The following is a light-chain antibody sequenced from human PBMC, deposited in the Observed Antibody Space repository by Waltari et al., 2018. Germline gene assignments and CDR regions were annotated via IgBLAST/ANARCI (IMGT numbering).Light chain of an antibody. V-gene: IGKV3-11*01. Sequence: EIVLTQSPATLSLSPGERPTLSCRASQSVSSYLAWYQQTPGQAPRLLIYDASNRATGIPARFSGSGSGTDFTLTISSLEPEDFAVYYCQQYYSTRPLTFGGGTKVEIK. CDR3: QQYYSTRPLT. CDR2: DAS. J-gene: IGKJ4*01. CDR1: QSVSSY.